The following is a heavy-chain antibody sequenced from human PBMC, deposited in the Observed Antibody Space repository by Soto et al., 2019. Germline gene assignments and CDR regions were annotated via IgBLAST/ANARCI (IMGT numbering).Heavy chain of an antibody. CDR3: ARDHPRTPTILFDY. Sequence: QVQLVESGGGVVQPGRSLRLSCAASGFTFSSYAMHWVRQAPGKGLEWVAVISYDGSNKYYADSVKGRFTISRDNSKNTLYLQMNSLRAEDTAVYYCARDHPRTPTILFDYWGQGTLVTVSS. CDR2: ISYDGSNK. V-gene: IGHV3-30-3*01. CDR1: GFTFSSYA. J-gene: IGHJ4*02. D-gene: IGHD5-12*01.